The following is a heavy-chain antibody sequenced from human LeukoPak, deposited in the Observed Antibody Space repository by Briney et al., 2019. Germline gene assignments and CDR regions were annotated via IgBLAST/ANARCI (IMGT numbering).Heavy chain of an antibody. Sequence: GETLRLSCAASGFTFSSYSMNWVRQAPGKGLEWVSSISSSSSYIYYADSVKGRFTISRDNAKNSLYLQMNSLRAEDTAVYYCARDAGSGDCSSTSCNAWYIDYWGQGTLVTVSS. CDR3: ARDAGSGDCSSTSCNAWYIDY. CDR2: ISSSSSYI. J-gene: IGHJ4*02. V-gene: IGHV3-21*01. CDR1: GFTFSSYS. D-gene: IGHD2-2*01.